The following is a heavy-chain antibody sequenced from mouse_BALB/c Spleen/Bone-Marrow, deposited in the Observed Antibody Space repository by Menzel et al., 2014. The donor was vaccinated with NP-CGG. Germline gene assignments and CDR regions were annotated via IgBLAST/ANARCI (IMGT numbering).Heavy chain of an antibody. D-gene: IGHD2-4*01. CDR1: GYTFTDYW. Sequence: QVQLKQSGAELVMPGASVKMSCKASGYTFTDYWMHWVKQRPGQGLEWIGAIDTSDSYTSYNQKFKGKATLTVDESSSTAYTQLSSLTSEDSAVYYCARTGYDYYFDYWGQGTTLTVSS. V-gene: IGHV1-69*01. CDR2: IDTSDSYT. CDR3: ARTGYDYYFDY. J-gene: IGHJ2*01.